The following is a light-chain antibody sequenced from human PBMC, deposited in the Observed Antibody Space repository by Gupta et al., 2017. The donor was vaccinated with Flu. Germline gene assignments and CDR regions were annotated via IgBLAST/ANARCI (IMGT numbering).Light chain of an antibody. V-gene: IGLV2-23*01. CDR2: EAN. CDR1: HNNSAAYDL. CDR3: CSFTQYNRVI. Sequence: SIPIFFIGSHNNSAAYDLVSWYQQHPGKAPSRRMYEANKRPSGVSTRLSGSKSCNKESPTISGLQAEDEADEYCCSFTQYNRVIFGGGTKVTVL. J-gene: IGLJ2*01.